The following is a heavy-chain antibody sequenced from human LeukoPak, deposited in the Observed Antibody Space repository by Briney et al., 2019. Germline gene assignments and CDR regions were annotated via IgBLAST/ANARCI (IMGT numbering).Heavy chain of an antibody. V-gene: IGHV4-61*01. D-gene: IGHD6-19*01. CDR3: ARDEDSSGWNKLDY. CDR2: IYYSGNA. J-gene: IGHJ4*02. CDR1: GGSVSSGSYY. Sequence: PSETLSLTCTVSGGSVSSGSYYWSWIRQLPGKGLEWIGYIYYSGNANYNPSLKSRVTISLDTSKNQFSLKLSSVTAADTAVYYCARDEDSSGWNKLDYWGQGTLVTVSS.